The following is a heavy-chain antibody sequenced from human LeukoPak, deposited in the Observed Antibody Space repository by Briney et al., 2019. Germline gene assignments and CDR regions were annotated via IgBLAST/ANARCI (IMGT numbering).Heavy chain of an antibody. CDR1: GFTFSSYA. V-gene: IGHV3-30*14. J-gene: IGHJ4*02. D-gene: IGHD3-10*01. CDR3: AKGGYGSGSYSDY. CDR2: ISYDGGYK. Sequence: GGSLRLSCAASGFTFSSYAMHWVRQAPGKGLEWVTIISYDGGYKYYADSVKGRFTISRDNSKNTLYLQMNSLRPEDTAVYYCAKGGYGSGSYSDYWGQGTLVTVSS.